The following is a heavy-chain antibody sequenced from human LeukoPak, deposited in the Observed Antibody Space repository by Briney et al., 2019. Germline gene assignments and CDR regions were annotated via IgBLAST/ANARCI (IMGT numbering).Heavy chain of an antibody. Sequence: SQTLSLTYTVSGGSISSGGYYWRWLRQHPGMGLEWIGYIYYSGSTYYNPSLKSRVTISVDTSKNQFSLKLSSVTAADTAVYYCARDRVDSSEYYYYYYGMDVWGQGTMVTVSS. CDR2: IYYSGST. CDR3: ARDRVDSSEYYYYYYGMDV. CDR1: GGSISSGGYY. V-gene: IGHV4-31*03. D-gene: IGHD6-19*01. J-gene: IGHJ6*02.